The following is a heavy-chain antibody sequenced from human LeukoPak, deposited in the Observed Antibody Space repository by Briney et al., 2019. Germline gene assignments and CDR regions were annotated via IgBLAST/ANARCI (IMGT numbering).Heavy chain of an antibody. CDR1: GYTFTNYG. D-gene: IGHD6-6*01. Sequence: GASVKVSCKASGYTFTNYGISWVRQAPGQGLEWMGWISAYNGNTNYAQKLQGRVTMTTDTSTSTAYMELRSLRSDGTAVYYCARDLGSSATSTNWFDPWGQGTLVTVSS. J-gene: IGHJ5*02. CDR2: ISAYNGNT. V-gene: IGHV1-18*01. CDR3: ARDLGSSATSTNWFDP.